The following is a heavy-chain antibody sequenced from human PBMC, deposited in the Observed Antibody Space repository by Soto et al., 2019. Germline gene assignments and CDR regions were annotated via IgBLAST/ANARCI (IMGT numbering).Heavy chain of an antibody. D-gene: IGHD6-6*01. CDR1: GYTLTELS. J-gene: IGHJ6*03. CDR2: FDPEDGET. V-gene: IGHV1-24*01. Sequence: ASVKVSCKVSGYTLTELSMHWVRPAPGKGLEWMGGFDPEDGETIYAQKFQGRVTMTEDTSTDTAYMELSSLRSEDTSVYYCAASIAARYYYYMDVWGKGTPVTVSS. CDR3: AASIAARYYYYMDV.